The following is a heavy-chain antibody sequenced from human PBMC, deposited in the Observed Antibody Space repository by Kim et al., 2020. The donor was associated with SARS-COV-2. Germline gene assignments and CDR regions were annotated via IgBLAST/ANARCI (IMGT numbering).Heavy chain of an antibody. Sequence: NPSLKSRVTISVDTSKNQFSLKLSSVTAADTAVYYCVGLVIIPEYYVDYWGQGTLVTVSS. V-gene: IGHV4-39*01. CDR3: VGLVIIPEYYVDY. D-gene: IGHD3-3*01. J-gene: IGHJ4*02.